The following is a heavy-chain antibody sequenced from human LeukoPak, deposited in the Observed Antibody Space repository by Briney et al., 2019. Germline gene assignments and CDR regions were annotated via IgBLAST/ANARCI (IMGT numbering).Heavy chain of an antibody. Sequence: SETLSLTCTVSGYSISSGYYWGWIRQPPGKGLEWIGSIYHSGSTYYNPSLKSRVTISVDTSKNQFSLKLSSVTAADTAVYYCARPPGIAAAWFDPWGQGTMVSVSS. CDR1: GYSISSGYY. J-gene: IGHJ5*02. CDR3: ARPPGIAAAWFDP. CDR2: IYHSGST. V-gene: IGHV4-38-2*02. D-gene: IGHD6-13*01.